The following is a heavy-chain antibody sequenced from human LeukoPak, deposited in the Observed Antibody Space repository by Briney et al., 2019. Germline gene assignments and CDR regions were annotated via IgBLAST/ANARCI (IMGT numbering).Heavy chain of an antibody. CDR1: GGTFSSYA. CDR3: AHRCSGGSCYCY. CDR2: IIPIFGTA. J-gene: IGHJ4*02. V-gene: IGHV1-69*05. D-gene: IGHD2-15*01. Sequence: GASVKVSCKASGGTFSSYAISWVRQAPGQGLEWMGGIIPIFGTANYAQKFQGRVTITTDESTSTAYMELSSLRSEDTAVYYCAHRCSGGSCYCYWGQGTLVTVSS.